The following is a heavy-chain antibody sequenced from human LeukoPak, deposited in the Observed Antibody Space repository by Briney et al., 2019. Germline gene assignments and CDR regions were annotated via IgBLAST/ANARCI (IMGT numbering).Heavy chain of an antibody. CDR3: ATVGNYYDSSGYPY. Sequence: ASVKVSCKASGGTFSSYAISWVRQAPGQGLEWMGRIIPILGIANYAQKFQGRVTITADKSTSTAYMELSSLRSEDTAVYYCATVGNYYDSSGYPYWGQGTLVTVSS. CDR1: GGTFSSYA. D-gene: IGHD3-22*01. J-gene: IGHJ4*02. CDR2: IIPILGIA. V-gene: IGHV1-69*04.